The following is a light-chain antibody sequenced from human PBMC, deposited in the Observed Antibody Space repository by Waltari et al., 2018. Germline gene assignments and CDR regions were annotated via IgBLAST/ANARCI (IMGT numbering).Light chain of an antibody. Sequence: DIVMTQSPDSLAVSLGERATINCKSSQSLLFSLNNKNYLAWYQHKPGRSPKMLFYWASTRESGVPERFSGSGSGTDFTLTISSLQAEDVAIYYCQQYYTSRRTFGQGTKVEIK. CDR2: WAS. CDR3: QQYYTSRRT. V-gene: IGKV4-1*01. J-gene: IGKJ1*01. CDR1: QSLLFSLNNKNY.